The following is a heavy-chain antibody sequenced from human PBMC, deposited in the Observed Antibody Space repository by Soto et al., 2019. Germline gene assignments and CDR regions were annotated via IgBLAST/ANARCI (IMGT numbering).Heavy chain of an antibody. CDR1: GFTFSSYA. Sequence: GGSLRLSCAASGFTFSSYAMSWVRQAPGKGLEWVSAISGSGGSTYYADSVKGRFTISRDNSKNTLYLQMNSLRAEDTAVYYCAEHIAAAGNFDYWGQGTLVTVSS. CDR3: AEHIAAAGNFDY. V-gene: IGHV3-23*01. D-gene: IGHD6-13*01. CDR2: ISGSGGST. J-gene: IGHJ4*02.